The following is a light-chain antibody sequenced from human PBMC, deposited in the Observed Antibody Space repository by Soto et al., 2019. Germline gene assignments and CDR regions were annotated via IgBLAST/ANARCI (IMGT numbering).Light chain of an antibody. CDR1: SSDVGAYNY. CDR3: SSHTRSNTWV. CDR2: EVS. Sequence: QSALTQPASVSGSPGQSITISCTGTSSDVGAYNYVSWYQQHPGTAPKLMIYEVSDRPSGVSDRFSGSKSGNTASLTISGLQAEDEADYYCSSHTRSNTWVFGGGTKVTVL. J-gene: IGLJ3*02. V-gene: IGLV2-14*01.